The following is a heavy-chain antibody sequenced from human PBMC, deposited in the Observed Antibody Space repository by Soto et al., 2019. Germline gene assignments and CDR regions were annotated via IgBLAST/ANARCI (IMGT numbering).Heavy chain of an antibody. V-gene: IGHV1-18*04. J-gene: IGHJ4*01. CDR2: ISAYNGNT. CDR1: GYTFTSYG. D-gene: IGHD3-22*01. CDR3: ARKEEYYYDSSGYHLTASFDY. Sequence: ASVKVSCKASGYTFTSYGINWVRQAPGQGLGWMGWISAYNGNTNYAQKLQGRVTMTTDTSTSTAYMELRSLRSDDTAVYYCARKEEYYYDSSGYHLTASFDYWGHGTLVTVSS.